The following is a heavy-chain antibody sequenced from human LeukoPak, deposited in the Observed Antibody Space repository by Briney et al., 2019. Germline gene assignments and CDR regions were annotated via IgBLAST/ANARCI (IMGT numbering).Heavy chain of an antibody. V-gene: IGHV1-69*06. CDR3: ARILHYDSSGYLDY. Sequence: SVKVSCKASGGTFSSYAISWVRQAPGQGLEWMGGIIPIFGTANYAQKFQGRVTITADKSTSTAYMELSSLRSDDTAVYYCARILHYDSSGYLDYWGQGTLVTVPS. CDR2: IIPIFGTA. CDR1: GGTFSSYA. D-gene: IGHD3-22*01. J-gene: IGHJ4*02.